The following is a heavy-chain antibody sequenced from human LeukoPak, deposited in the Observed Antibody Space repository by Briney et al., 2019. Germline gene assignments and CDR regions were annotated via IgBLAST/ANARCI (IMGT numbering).Heavy chain of an antibody. D-gene: IGHD3-10*01. CDR3: ARTTMVRGVTFDY. J-gene: IGHJ4*02. V-gene: IGHV4-59*06. Sequence: SETLSLTCTVSGGSISSYYWSWIRQPPGKGLEWIGYIYYSGSTYYNPSLKSRVTISVDTSKNQFSLKLSSVTAADTAVYYCARTTMVRGVTFDYWGQGTLVTVSS. CDR2: IYYSGST. CDR1: GGSISSYY.